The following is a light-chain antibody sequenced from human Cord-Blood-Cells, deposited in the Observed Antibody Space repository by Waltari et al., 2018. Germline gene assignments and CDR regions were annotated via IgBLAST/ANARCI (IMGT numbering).Light chain of an antibody. CDR3: AAWDDSLSGWV. CDR1: SSTIRSHY. CDR2: RNN. V-gene: IGLV1-47*01. Sequence: QSVLTQPPSASGTPGQRVTIPCSGSSSTIRSHYVYWYQQLPGTAPKLLIYRNNQRPSGVPDRFSGSKSGTSASLAISGLRSEDEADYYCAAWDDSLSGWVFGGGTKLTVL. J-gene: IGLJ3*02.